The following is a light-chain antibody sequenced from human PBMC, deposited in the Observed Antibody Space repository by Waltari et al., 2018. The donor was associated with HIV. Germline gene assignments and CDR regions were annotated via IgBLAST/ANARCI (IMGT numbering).Light chain of an antibody. CDR1: QSVSTN. Sequence: DIVMTQSPTTLSVSLGERATLSCRASQSVSTNLAWYQQKPGQAPRLLIYGASTRATGIPARFSGSGSGTDFTLTISSLQSEDFAVYYCQQFIFWPFSFGQGTKLEIK. J-gene: IGKJ2*03. V-gene: IGKV3-15*01. CDR2: GAS. CDR3: QQFIFWPFS.